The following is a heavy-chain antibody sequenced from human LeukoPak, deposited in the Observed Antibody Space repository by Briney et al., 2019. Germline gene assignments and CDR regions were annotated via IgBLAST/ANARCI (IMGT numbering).Heavy chain of an antibody. D-gene: IGHD1-26*01. V-gene: IGHV1-2*06. Sequence: ASVKVSCKASGYTFTGYYMHWVRQAPGQGLEWMGRINPNNGGTNYAQRFQGRVTMTGDTSISTAYMELSSLRSDDTAVYYCTRESGSYHGNDYWGQGTLVTVSS. CDR3: TRESGSYHGNDY. J-gene: IGHJ4*02. CDR1: GYTFTGYY. CDR2: INPNNGGT.